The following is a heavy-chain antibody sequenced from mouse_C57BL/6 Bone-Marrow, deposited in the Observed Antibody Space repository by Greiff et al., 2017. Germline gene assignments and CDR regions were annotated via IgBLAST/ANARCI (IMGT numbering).Heavy chain of an antibody. CDR3: ARYGSSYDYFDY. D-gene: IGHD1-1*01. Sequence: VQLQQSGPELVKPGASVKISCKASGYTFTDYYMNWVKQSPGKSLEWIGDINPNNGGTSYNQKFKGTATLTVDKSSSTAYMERRSLTSEDSAVDYCARYGSSYDYFDYWGQGTTLTVSS. CDR1: GYTFTDYY. V-gene: IGHV1-26*01. CDR2: INPNNGGT. J-gene: IGHJ2*01.